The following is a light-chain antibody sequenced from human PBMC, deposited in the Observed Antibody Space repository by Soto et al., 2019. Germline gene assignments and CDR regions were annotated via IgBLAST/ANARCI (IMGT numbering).Light chain of an antibody. J-gene: IGKJ4*01. CDR3: QQRSNWPLT. V-gene: IGKV3-11*01. CDR1: QSVSNNY. Sequence: IVFPPPPSNPSLAPGERATLSCRASQSVSNNYLAWYQQNPGQAPRLLIHDASNRATGIPARFSGSGSGTDFTLTISSLEPEDFAVYYCQQRSNWPLTFGGGTKVDI. CDR2: DAS.